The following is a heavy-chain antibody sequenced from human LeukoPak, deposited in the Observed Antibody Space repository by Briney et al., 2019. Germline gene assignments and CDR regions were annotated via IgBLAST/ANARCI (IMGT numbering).Heavy chain of an antibody. J-gene: IGHJ4*02. CDR2: IRYDGSNK. CDR3: AKGVACSTTSCSAFDY. D-gene: IGHD2-2*01. Sequence: GGSLRLSCAASGFTFSSYGMHWVRQAPGKGLEWVAFIRYDGSNKYYADSVKGRFTISRDNSKNTLYLQMNSLRAEDTAVYYCAKGVACSTTSCSAFDYWGQGTLVTVSS. CDR1: GFTFSSYG. V-gene: IGHV3-30*02.